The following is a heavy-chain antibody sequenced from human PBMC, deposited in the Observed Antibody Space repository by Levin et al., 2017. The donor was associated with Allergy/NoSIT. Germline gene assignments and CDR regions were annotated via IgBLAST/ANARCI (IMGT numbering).Heavy chain of an antibody. D-gene: IGHD3-10*01. Sequence: GESLKISCKSSGYTFTDNFINWVRQAPGQGLEWMGWINPNTGATNYAPKFQDRVTMTRDTSISTAYMELSGLRSDDTAVYYCARDRGVLYYNDLDVWGQGSTVTVS. CDR1: GYTFTDNF. CDR2: INPNTGAT. CDR3: ARDRGVLYYNDLDV. V-gene: IGHV1-2*02. J-gene: IGHJ6*02.